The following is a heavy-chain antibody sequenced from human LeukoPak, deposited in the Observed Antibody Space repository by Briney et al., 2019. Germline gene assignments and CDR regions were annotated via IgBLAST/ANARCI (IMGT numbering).Heavy chain of an antibody. D-gene: IGHD4-17*01. CDR3: ARGTITTVTDS. J-gene: IGHJ4*02. CDR1: GGSFSGYC. Sequence: SETLSLTCAVYGGSFSGYCWSWIRQPPGKGLEWIGEINHSGSTNYNPSLKSRVTISVDTSKNQFSLKLSSVTAADTAVYYCARGTITTVTDSWGPGTLVTVSS. V-gene: IGHV4-34*01. CDR2: INHSGST.